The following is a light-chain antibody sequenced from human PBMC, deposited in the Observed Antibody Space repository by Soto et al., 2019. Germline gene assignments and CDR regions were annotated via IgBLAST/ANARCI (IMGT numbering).Light chain of an antibody. Sequence: EIVLTQSPGTLSLSPGERATLSCRASQSVSSSYLAWYQQKPGQAPRPLIYGASSRATGIPDRFSGSGSGTDFTRPISGLEPEDFGVYYCLQYGSSPYTFGQATKLEIK. CDR3: LQYGSSPYT. J-gene: IGKJ2*01. CDR2: GAS. V-gene: IGKV3-20*01. CDR1: QSVSSSY.